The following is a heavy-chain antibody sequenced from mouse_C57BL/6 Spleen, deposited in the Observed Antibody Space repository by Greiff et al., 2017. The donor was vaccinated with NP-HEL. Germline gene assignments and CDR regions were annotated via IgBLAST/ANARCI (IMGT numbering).Heavy chain of an antibody. CDR3: ALYYSNYPYAMDY. CDR2: INPNNGGT. J-gene: IGHJ4*01. Sequence: EVQLQQSGPELVKPGASVKMSCKASGYTFTDYYMNWVKQSHGKSLEWIGDINPNNGGTSYNQKFKGKATLTVDKSSSTAYMELRSLTSEDSAVYYCALYYSNYPYAMDYWGQGTSVTVSS. CDR1: GYTFTDYY. V-gene: IGHV1-26*01. D-gene: IGHD2-5*01.